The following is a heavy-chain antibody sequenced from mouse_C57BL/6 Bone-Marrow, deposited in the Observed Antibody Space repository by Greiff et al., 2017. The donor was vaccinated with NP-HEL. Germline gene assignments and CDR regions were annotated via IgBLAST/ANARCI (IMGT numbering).Heavy chain of an antibody. CDR1: GYTFTDHT. CDR2: IYPRDGST. J-gene: IGHJ2*01. CDR3: ARKAGYYYGYFDY. V-gene: IGHV1-78*01. Sequence: VQRVESDAELVKPGASVKISCKVSGYTFTDHTIHWMKQRPEQGLEWIGYIYPRDGSTKYNEKFKGKATLTADKSSSTAYMQLNSLTSEDSAVYFCARKAGYYYGYFDYWGQGTTLTVSS. D-gene: IGHD1-1*01.